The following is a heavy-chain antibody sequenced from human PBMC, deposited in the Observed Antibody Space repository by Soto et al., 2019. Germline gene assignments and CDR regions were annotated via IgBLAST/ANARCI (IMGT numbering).Heavy chain of an antibody. V-gene: IGHV1-18*01. D-gene: IGHD3-22*01. CDR3: ARAGQYYDASGYAN. CDR1: GYSFATSG. Sequence: QVKLVQSGTEVKKPGASIKVSCKASGYSFATSGMTWARQAPGQGLEWVGWISAYNGNTNYDQNLQDRVTMTTDTSTSTAYLELRNLRSDDSAVYYCARAGQYYDASGYANWGQGTLVTVSS. CDR2: ISAYNGNT. J-gene: IGHJ4*02.